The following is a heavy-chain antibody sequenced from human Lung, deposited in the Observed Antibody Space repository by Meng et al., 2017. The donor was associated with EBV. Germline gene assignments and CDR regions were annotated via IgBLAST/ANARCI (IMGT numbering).Heavy chain of an antibody. CDR1: GGSCSSSNR. CDR2: SYHSGRT. CDR3: ARGGSSGWY. D-gene: IGHD6-19*01. J-gene: IGHJ4*02. V-gene: IGHV4-4*02. Sequence: QGSGQGLVKPLGTLSLSCDASGGSCSSSNRWSWVLQPPGKGLEWIGESYHSGRTNYNQSLKSRVPISVDKSKNQFPLKLSSVTAADTAVYYCARGGSSGWYWGQGTLVTASS.